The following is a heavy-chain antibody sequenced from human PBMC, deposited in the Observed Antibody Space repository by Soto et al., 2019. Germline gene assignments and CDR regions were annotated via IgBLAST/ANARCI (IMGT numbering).Heavy chain of an antibody. V-gene: IGHV4-34*01. D-gene: IGHD3-10*01. CDR3: ASTAGILLWFGELRYYFDF. J-gene: IGHJ4*02. Sequence: QVHLQQWGAGLLKPSETLSLTCAVYGGTFSGYYWSWIRQPPGKGLELIGEINHSGTTNYNPSLKSRVTISMDTSKNLFSLKLSSVTAADTAVYYCASTAGILLWFGELRYYFDFWGQGTLVTV. CDR2: INHSGTT. CDR1: GGTFSGYY.